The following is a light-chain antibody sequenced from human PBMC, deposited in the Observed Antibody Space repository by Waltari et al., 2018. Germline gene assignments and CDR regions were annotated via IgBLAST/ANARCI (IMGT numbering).Light chain of an antibody. CDR3: LQHNSHPRT. CDR2: DAF. J-gene: IGKJ2*01. CDR1: QGINNF. V-gene: IGKV1-33*01. Sequence: DIQMTQSPSSLSASVGDRVTITCRASQGINNFLNWYQQKPGKAPKVVIFDAFNLATGVPSRFSGGGSGTEFTLTIYSLHPEDFATYYCLQHNSHPRTFGQGTKVEIK.